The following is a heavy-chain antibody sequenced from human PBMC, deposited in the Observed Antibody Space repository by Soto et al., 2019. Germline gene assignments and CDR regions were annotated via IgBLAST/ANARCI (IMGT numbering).Heavy chain of an antibody. Sequence: QLHLHESGPGLVKPSETLSLSCSVSGDSITRSGFYWAWIRRPPGKELEWIGSMYHTGSTYYKPSLESRLTMSVDTSKSQFSLRLTSMTAADAGVYFCARVRGGDTHVFYFWGQGARVTVSS. V-gene: IGHV4-39*01. D-gene: IGHD3-10*01. CDR1: GDSITRSGFY. CDR2: MYHTGST. J-gene: IGHJ4*02. CDR3: ARVRGGDTHVFYF.